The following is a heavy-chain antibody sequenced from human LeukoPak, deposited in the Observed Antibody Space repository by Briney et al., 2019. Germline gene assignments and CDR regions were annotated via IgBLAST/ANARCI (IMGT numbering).Heavy chain of an antibody. CDR2: ISGSGGST. Sequence: PGGSLRLSCAASGFTFSSYAMSWVRQAPGKGLEWVSAISGSGGSTYYADSVNGRFTISRDNSKNTLYLQMNSLRAEDTAVYYCAKFYDILTGYFDHWGQGTLVTVSS. CDR1: GFTFSSYA. CDR3: AKFYDILTGYFDH. D-gene: IGHD3-9*01. J-gene: IGHJ4*02. V-gene: IGHV3-23*01.